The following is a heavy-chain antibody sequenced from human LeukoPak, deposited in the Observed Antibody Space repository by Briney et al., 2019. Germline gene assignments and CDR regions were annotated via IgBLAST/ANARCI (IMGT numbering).Heavy chain of an antibody. CDR2: IYPGHSDT. J-gene: IGHJ4*02. CDR1: GDSFTTYW. CDR3: ARRHDSSGYSDY. D-gene: IGHD3-22*01. V-gene: IGHV5-51*01. Sequence: GESLKISCQGSGDSFTTYWIAWVRQMPGKGLEWVGIIYPGHSDTRYSPSFQGQVTISADKSISTAYLQWSSLKASDTAMYYCARRHDSSGYSDYWGQGTLVTVSS.